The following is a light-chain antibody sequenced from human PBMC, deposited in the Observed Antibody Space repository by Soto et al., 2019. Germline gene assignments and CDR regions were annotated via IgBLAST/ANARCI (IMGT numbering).Light chain of an antibody. CDR1: QSVSSSY. CDR2: GAS. Sequence: IFLTQSPGTPSLSPGERAPLPCRASQSVSSSYVAWYQQKTGQAPRLLIYGASSRATGIPDRFSGSGSGTDFTLTIGRLEPEDFAVYYCQQYGSSSITFGQGTRLEIK. CDR3: QQYGSSSIT. V-gene: IGKV3-20*01. J-gene: IGKJ5*01.